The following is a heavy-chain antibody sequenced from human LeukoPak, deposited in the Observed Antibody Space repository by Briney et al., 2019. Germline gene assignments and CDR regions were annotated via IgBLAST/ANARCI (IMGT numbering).Heavy chain of an antibody. CDR3: ARGAPYYYGSGGNWFDP. CDR1: GGSISSSSYY. J-gene: IGHJ5*02. V-gene: IGHV4-39*07. CDR2: IYYSGST. D-gene: IGHD3-10*01. Sequence: SETLSLTCTVSGGSISSSSYYWGWIRQPPGKGLEWIGSIYYSGSTNYNPSLKSRVTISVDTSKNQFSLKLSSVTAADTAVYYCARGAPYYYGSGGNWFDPWGQGTLVTVSS.